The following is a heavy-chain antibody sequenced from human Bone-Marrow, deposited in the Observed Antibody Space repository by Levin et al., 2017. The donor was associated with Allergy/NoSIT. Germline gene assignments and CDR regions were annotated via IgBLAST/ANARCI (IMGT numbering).Heavy chain of an antibody. CDR3: AKGHYYGSSGRYSSLDS. J-gene: IGHJ4*02. Sequence: PGGSLRLSCAASGFTFSNYGMHWVRQAPGKGLEWVAIISYDGSNEYYADSVKGRFTISRDISKNTLYLQMNSLRAEDTAVYYCAKGHYYGSSGRYSSLDSWGQGTLVTVSS. CDR1: GFTFSNYG. D-gene: IGHD3-22*01. V-gene: IGHV3-30*18. CDR2: ISYDGSNE.